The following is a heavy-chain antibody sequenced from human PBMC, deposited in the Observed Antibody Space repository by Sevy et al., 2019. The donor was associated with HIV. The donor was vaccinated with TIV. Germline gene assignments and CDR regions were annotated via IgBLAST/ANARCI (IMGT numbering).Heavy chain of an antibody. J-gene: IGHJ5*02. CDR3: ARKLFAHASYANWLDP. CDR1: GFSVDTYS. CDR2: ICTSPGIM. V-gene: IGHV3-48*02. Sequence: GGSLRLSCAASGFSVDTYSMSWVRQAPGKGLEWISYICTSPGIMYYAASVKGRFTISRDNAKNSLYLQMNNLRDEDTAVYYCARKLFAHASYANWLDPWGQGTQVTVSS. D-gene: IGHD3-10*01.